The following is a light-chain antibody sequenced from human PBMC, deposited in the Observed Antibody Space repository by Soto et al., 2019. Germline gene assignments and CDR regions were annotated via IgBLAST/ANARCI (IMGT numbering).Light chain of an antibody. CDR1: QSISSW. CDR3: QQYSTYSPYT. CDR2: KAS. J-gene: IGKJ2*01. Sequence: DIAMTQSPSTLSASVGDRVTITCRASQSISSWLAWYQQKPGRAPKLLIYKASSLESGVPSRFSGSGSGTEFTLTISSLQPDDFATYYCQQYSTYSPYTFGQGTKLEI. V-gene: IGKV1-5*03.